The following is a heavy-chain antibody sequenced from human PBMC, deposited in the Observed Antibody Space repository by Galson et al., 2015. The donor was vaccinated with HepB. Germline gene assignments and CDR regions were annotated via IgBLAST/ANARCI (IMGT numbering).Heavy chain of an antibody. D-gene: IGHD4-23*01. CDR3: ARSRRYGGNRLGYLDL. J-gene: IGHJ2*01. V-gene: IGHV3-23*01. Sequence: SLRLSCAASGFTFSIAWINWVRQAPGKGLEWVSSITSSGGNTYYTDSVKGRFTISRDNSKNTLYLQMNSLRAEDTAVYYCARSRRYGGNRLGYLDLWGRGTLVTVSS. CDR1: GFTFSIAW. CDR2: ITSSGGNT.